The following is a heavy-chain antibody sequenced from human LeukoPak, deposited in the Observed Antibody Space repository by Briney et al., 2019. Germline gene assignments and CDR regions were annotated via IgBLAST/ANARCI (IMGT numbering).Heavy chain of an antibody. CDR2: ISYDGSNK. J-gene: IGHJ4*02. Sequence: GGSLRLSCAASGFTFSSYGMPWVRQAPGKGLEWVAVISYDGSNKYYADSVKGRFTISRDNSKNTLYLQMNSLRAEDTAVYYCAKDRLYYYDSSGYYFPSYFDYWGQGTLVTVSS. CDR3: AKDRLYYYDSSGYYFPSYFDY. CDR1: GFTFSSYG. D-gene: IGHD3-22*01. V-gene: IGHV3-30*18.